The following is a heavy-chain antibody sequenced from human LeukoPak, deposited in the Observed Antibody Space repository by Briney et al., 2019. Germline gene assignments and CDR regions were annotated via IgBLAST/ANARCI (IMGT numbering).Heavy chain of an antibody. CDR2: ISGSGGSR. V-gene: IGHV3-23*01. Sequence: PGRSLRLSCAASGFTFSSHSTSWVRQARGEGLGWVSVISGSGGSRYDGDSVEGRFTISRNNSENTLYLQTNSLRAGDTAVYYCAKETKVVATWAYFFDHLGQRTLGTLSP. CDR3: AKETKVVATWAYFFDH. CDR1: GFTFSSHS. D-gene: IGHD5-12*01. J-gene: IGHJ4*02.